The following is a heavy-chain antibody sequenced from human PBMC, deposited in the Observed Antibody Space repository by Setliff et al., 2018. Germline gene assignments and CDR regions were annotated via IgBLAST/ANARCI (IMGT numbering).Heavy chain of an antibody. CDR1: GYSISSGYI. Sequence: SETLSLTCTVSGYSISSGYIWGWIRQPPGKGLEWVGNIGHTGSTYYNPSLKSRVTISVDTSKNQFSLKLSSVTAADTAVYYCARDSSSGGVDYWGQGTLVTVSS. V-gene: IGHV4-38-2*02. D-gene: IGHD6-13*01. J-gene: IGHJ4*02. CDR3: ARDSSSGGVDY. CDR2: IGHTGST.